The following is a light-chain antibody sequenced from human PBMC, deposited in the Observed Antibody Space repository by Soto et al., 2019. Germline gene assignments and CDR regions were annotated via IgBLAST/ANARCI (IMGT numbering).Light chain of an antibody. CDR1: QSISSW. CDR2: KAS. J-gene: IGKJ1*01. Sequence: TLSASVGGRVTITCRASQSISSWLAWYQQKPGKAPKLLIDKASTLKSGVPSRFSGSGSGTEFTLTISSLQPDDVATYYCQHYNRYSEAFGQGTKVDIK. CDR3: QHYNRYSEA. V-gene: IGKV1-5*03.